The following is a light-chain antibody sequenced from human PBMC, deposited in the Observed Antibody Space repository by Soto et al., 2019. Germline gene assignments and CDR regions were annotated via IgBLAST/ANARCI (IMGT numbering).Light chain of an antibody. CDR3: QQYNSYWT. Sequence: DTQTTQSPSTLSACVGDRVTIPCRASQSISSWLAWYQQKPGKAPKLLIYDASSLESGVPSRFSGSGSGTEFTLTISSLQPDDFATYYCQQYNSYWTLGQGTKVDIK. V-gene: IGKV1-5*01. CDR2: DAS. J-gene: IGKJ1*01. CDR1: QSISSW.